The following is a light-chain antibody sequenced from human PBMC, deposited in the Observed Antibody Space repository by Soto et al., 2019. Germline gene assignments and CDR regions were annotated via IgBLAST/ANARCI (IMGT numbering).Light chain of an antibody. CDR3: QQYNSYPYT. CDR2: DAS. J-gene: IGKJ2*01. CDR1: QSISSW. Sequence: DIQMTQSPSTLSASVGDRVTITCRASQSISSWLAWYQQKPGKAPKLLIYDASSLESGVPSSFSGSGSATEFPLTISSMQPDDFATFYCQQYNSYPYTFGRGTKLEIK. V-gene: IGKV1-5*01.